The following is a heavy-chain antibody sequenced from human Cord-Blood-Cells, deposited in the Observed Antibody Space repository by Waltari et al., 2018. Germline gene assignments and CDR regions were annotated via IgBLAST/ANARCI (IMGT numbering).Heavy chain of an antibody. Sequence: QVQLQESGPGLVKPSETLSLTCTVSGGSLSSYYWSWIRQPAGKGLEWIGRIYTSGSTNYNPSLKSRVTMSVDTSKNQFSLKLSSVTAADTAVYYCARESGSYYYYYYYYMDVWGKGTTVTVSS. J-gene: IGHJ6*03. CDR3: ARESGSYYYYYYYYMDV. D-gene: IGHD1-26*01. CDR2: IYTSGST. CDR1: GGSLSSYY. V-gene: IGHV4-4*07.